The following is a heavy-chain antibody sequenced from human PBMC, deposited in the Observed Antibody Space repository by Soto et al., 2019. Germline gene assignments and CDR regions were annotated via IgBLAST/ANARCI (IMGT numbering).Heavy chain of an antibody. D-gene: IGHD3-16*02. CDR1: GYTFTGYY. V-gene: IGHV1-2*02. CDR3: ARDSPHDYVWGSYRYYFVY. Sequence: ASVKVSCKASGYTFTGYYMHWVRQAPGQGLEWMGWINPNSGGTNYAQKFQGRVTMTRDTSISTAYMELSRLRSDDTAMYYCARDSPHDYVWGSYRYYFVYWCQGTLVTVSS. CDR2: INPNSGGT. J-gene: IGHJ4*02.